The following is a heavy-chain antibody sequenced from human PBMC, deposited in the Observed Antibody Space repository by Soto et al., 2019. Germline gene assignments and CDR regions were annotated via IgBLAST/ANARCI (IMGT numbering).Heavy chain of an antibody. D-gene: IGHD4-17*01. Sequence: GESLKISFKGSGYSFTTYWIAWVSQMPGKGLEWMGIIYPGDSDTRYSPSFQGQVTISADKSIGTAYLQWSSLKASDTAIYYCARPGVTNNGMDVWGQGTTVTGSS. CDR3: ARPGVTNNGMDV. V-gene: IGHV5-51*01. CDR2: IYPGDSDT. J-gene: IGHJ6*02. CDR1: GYSFTTYW.